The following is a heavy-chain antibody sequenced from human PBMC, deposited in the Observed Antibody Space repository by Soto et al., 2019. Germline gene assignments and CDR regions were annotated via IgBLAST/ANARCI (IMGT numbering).Heavy chain of an antibody. J-gene: IGHJ4*02. CDR1: GFTFSDYY. Sequence: GGSLRLSCAASGFTFSDYYMSWIRQAPGKGLEWVSYISSSGSTIYYADSVKGRFTISRDNAKNSLYLQMNSLRAEDTAVYYCARSPYYYDSSGYWGYWGQGTLVTSPQ. V-gene: IGHV3-11*01. CDR2: ISSSGSTI. D-gene: IGHD3-22*01. CDR3: ARSPYYYDSSGYWGY.